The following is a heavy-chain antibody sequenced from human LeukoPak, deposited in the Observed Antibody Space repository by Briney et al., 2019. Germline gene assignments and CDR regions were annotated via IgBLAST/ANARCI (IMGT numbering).Heavy chain of an antibody. D-gene: IGHD2-2*03. CDR3: ARDRRLDIVVVPAADFDY. Sequence: PETLSLTCTVSGYSISSGYYWGWIRQPPGKGLEWIGSIYHSGSTYYNPSLKSRVTISVDTSKNQFSLKLSSVTAADTAVYYCARDRRLDIVVVPAADFDYWGQGTLVSVSS. V-gene: IGHV4-38-2*02. CDR1: GYSISSGYY. CDR2: IYHSGST. J-gene: IGHJ4*02.